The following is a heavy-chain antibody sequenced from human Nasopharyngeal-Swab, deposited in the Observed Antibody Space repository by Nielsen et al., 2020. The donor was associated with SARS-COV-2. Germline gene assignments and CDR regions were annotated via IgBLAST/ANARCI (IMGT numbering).Heavy chain of an antibody. CDR2: INADGSST. CDR3: TRLTYYYDSSSGG. V-gene: IGHV3-74*01. J-gene: IGHJ4*02. D-gene: IGHD3-22*01. CDR1: GFTFGNYW. Sequence: GESLKISCVASGFTFGNYWMHWVRQVPGKGLVWVSHINADGSSTTYADSVKGRFTISRDNAKNTLYLQMDNLGAEDTAVYYCTRLTYYYDSSSGGWGQGTLVTVSS.